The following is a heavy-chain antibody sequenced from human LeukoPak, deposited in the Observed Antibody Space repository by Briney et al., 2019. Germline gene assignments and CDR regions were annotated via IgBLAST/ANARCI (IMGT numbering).Heavy chain of an antibody. J-gene: IGHJ5*02. Sequence: GGSLRLSCAASGFTFSSYSMNWVRQAPGKGLEWVSSINSSSSYIYYADSVKGRFTISRDNATNSLYLHINSLRAEDTAVYYCERDFHDYDSSGYQNWFDPWGKGTLVTVSS. CDR1: GFTFSSYS. V-gene: IGHV3-21*01. CDR3: ERDFHDYDSSGYQNWFDP. CDR2: INSSSSYI. D-gene: IGHD3-22*01.